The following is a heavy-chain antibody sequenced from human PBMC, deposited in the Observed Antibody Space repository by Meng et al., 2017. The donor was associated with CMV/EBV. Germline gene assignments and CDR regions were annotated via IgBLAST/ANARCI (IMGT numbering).Heavy chain of an antibody. CDR2: ISHDEKFK. Sequence: PGGSLRLSCAASGFTFSSYDMHWVRQAPGKGLEWVALISHDEKFKYYADSVKGRFTLSRDNSENTLYLEMNSLNVEDTAVYFCAREIIASRRVVHYGMDVWGPGTMVTVSS. J-gene: IGHJ6*02. CDR1: GFTFSSYD. D-gene: IGHD6-6*01. V-gene: IGHV3-30*04. CDR3: AREIIASRRVVHYGMDV.